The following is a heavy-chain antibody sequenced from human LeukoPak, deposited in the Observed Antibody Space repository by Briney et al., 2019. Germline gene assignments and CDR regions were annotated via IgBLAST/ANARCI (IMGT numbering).Heavy chain of an antibody. J-gene: IGHJ4*02. CDR2: IYYSGST. CDR1: NASISSFY. V-gene: IGHV4-59*08. CDR3: AKGYSPFDS. D-gene: IGHD4-11*01. Sequence: SETLSLTCTVSNASISSFYWSWIRQPPGKGLEWIGYIYYSGSTSHNPSLKSRVTISADTSKKQIYLKLSSVTAADTAVYYCAKGYSPFDSWGQGAQVTVSS.